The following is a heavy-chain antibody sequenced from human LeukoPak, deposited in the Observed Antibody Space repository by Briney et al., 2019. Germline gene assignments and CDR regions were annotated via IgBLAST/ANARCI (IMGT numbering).Heavy chain of an antibody. CDR2: ISGSGGST. Sequence: GGSLRLSCAASGFTLSSYAMSWVRQAPGKGLEWVSAISGSGGSTYYADSVKGRFTISRDNSKNTLYLQMNSLRAEDTAVYYCAKITGSVLRYFDWSFDYWGQGTLVTVSS. J-gene: IGHJ4*02. CDR1: GFTLSSYA. D-gene: IGHD3-9*01. CDR3: AKITGSVLRYFDWSFDY. V-gene: IGHV3-23*01.